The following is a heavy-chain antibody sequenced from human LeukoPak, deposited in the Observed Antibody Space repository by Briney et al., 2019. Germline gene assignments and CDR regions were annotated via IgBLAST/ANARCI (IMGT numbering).Heavy chain of an antibody. CDR2: ISKDGSMR. Sequence: GGSLRLSCAASGFSFSKYAMDWVRQAPGKGLEWVAIISKDGSMRYYADSVKGRFTVSRDNSNNTLSLQMNSLKSEDTAVYYWAWKKFDIWGQGTMVNASA. V-gene: IGHV3-30*04. CDR3: AWKKFDI. CDR1: GFSFSKYA. J-gene: IGHJ3*02. D-gene: IGHD1-1*01.